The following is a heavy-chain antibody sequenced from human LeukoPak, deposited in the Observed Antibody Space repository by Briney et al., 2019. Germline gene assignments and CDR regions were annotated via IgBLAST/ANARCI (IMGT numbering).Heavy chain of an antibody. V-gene: IGHV3-23*01. Sequence: GGSLRFSCAASGFTFSSYAMSWVRQAPGKGLEWVSAISGSGGSTYYADSVKGRFTISRDNSKNTLYLQMNSLRAEDTAVYYCARGGYYNPFDTWGQRTLVTVSS. CDR3: ARGGYYNPFDT. J-gene: IGHJ5*02. CDR1: GFTFSSYA. D-gene: IGHD3-22*01. CDR2: ISGSGGST.